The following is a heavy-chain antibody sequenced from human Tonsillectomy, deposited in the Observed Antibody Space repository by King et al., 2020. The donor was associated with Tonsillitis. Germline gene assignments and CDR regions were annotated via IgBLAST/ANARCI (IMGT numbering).Heavy chain of an antibody. J-gene: IGHJ4*02. Sequence: VQLVESGGGLVQPGGSLRLSCASSGFTFSVVWMTCVRQAPGKGLEWVWRIKRQREGETTDYAATVKGRLTISRYDSKNTVYLQMSSLKIEDTAIYYCGVGLGRTNGDYWGQGTLVTVSS. CDR1: GFTFSVVW. D-gene: IGHD2-8*01. CDR2: IKRQREGETT. CDR3: GVGLGRTNGDY. V-gene: IGHV3-15*01.